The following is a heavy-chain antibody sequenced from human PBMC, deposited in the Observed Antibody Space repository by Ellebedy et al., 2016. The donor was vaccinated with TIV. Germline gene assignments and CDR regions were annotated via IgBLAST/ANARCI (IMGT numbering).Heavy chain of an antibody. Sequence: MPSETLSLTCTVSGGSINNYYLTWFRQPPGKGLEWIGYSGGRSNFNPSLRSRVTISIDTSKNQFSLDLHSVTAADTAVYYCARLPPGDIFGYFDYWGQGILVTVSS. J-gene: IGHJ4*02. D-gene: IGHD3-3*02. CDR2: SGGRS. CDR3: ARLPPGDIFGYFDY. CDR1: GGSINNYY. V-gene: IGHV4-4*09.